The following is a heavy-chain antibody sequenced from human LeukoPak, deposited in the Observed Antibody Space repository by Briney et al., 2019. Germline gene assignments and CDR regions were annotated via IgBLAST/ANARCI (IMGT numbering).Heavy chain of an antibody. J-gene: IGHJ3*02. CDR1: GFTFSSYA. V-gene: IGHV3-23*01. CDR2: ISGSGGST. CDR3: AKGHDSSGYYPQGAFDI. D-gene: IGHD3-22*01. Sequence: GGSLRLSCAASGFTFSSYAMSWVRQAPGKGLEWVSAISGSGGSTYYADSVKGRFTISRDNSKNTLYLQMNSLRAEDTAVYYCAKGHDSSGYYPQGAFDIWGQGTMVTVSS.